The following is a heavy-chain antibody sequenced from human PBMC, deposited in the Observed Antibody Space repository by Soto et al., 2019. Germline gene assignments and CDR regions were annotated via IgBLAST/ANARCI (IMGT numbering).Heavy chain of an antibody. CDR2: IYYSGST. D-gene: IGHD3-9*01. J-gene: IGHJ4*02. V-gene: IGHV4-39*01. Sequence: PSETLSLTCTVSGGSISSSSYYWGWIRQPPGKGLEWIGSIYYSGSTYYNPSLKSRVTISVDTSKNQFSLKLSSVTAADTAVYYCARHGYDYDILTGSFFSVYYFDYWGQGTLVTVSS. CDR1: GGSISSSSYY. CDR3: ARHGYDYDILTGSFFSVYYFDY.